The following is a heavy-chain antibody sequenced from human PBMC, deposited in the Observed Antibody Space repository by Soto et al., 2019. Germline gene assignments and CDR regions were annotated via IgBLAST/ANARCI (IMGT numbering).Heavy chain of an antibody. CDR2: IIPLFGTP. J-gene: IGHJ4*02. D-gene: IGHD7-27*01. V-gene: IGHV1-69*01. CDR1: GDSFISHA. Sequence: QVQLVQSGAEVKKPGSSVKVSCTTSGDSFISHAITWVRQAPGQGLEWVGGIIPLFGTPNYARRFQGRVTITADATTSTAYMELSSLRSDDTAFYYCARDKGRLGIDYWGQGTLVSVSS. CDR3: ARDKGRLGIDY.